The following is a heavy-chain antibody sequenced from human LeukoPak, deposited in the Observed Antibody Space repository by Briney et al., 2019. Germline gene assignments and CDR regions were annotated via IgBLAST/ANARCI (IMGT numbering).Heavy chain of an antibody. V-gene: IGHV1-2*02. CDR2: INPNNGGT. D-gene: IGHD2-15*01. CDR1: GYTFTGYY. CDR3: ARDYCSAGSCYSEFDY. Sequence: GASVKVSYKASGYTFTGYYMHWVRQAPGQGLEWMGWINPNNGGTNYAQKFQGRVTMTRDTSISTAYMELSRLRSDDTAVHYCARDYCSAGSCYSEFDYWGRGTLVTVSS. J-gene: IGHJ4*02.